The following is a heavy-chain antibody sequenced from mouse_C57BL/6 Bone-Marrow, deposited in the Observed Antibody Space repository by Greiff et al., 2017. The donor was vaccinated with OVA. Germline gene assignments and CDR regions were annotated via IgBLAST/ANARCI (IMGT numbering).Heavy chain of an antibody. D-gene: IGHD2-3*01. CDR3: AEGLLRAMDN. J-gene: IGHJ4*01. CDR2: IDPANGNT. CDR1: GFNFKNNY. V-gene: IGHV14-3*01. Sequence: VQLQQSVAELVSPGASVKLSCTASGFNFKNNYMHWVKQRPEQGLEWIGRIDPANGNTKYAPKFQGKATLTADTSSNTAYLQLSSLTSEDTASYCCAEGLLRAMDNRGQGTSVTVSS.